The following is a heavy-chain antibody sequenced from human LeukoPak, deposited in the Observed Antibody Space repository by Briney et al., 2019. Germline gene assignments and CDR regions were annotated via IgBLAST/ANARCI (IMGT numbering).Heavy chain of an antibody. CDR1: GGSFSGYY. D-gene: IGHD6-13*01. J-gene: IGHJ5*02. CDR3: ANAYSSSLKWFDP. V-gene: IGHV4-34*01. CDR2: INHSGST. Sequence: SETLSLTCAVYGGSFSGYYWSWIRQPPGKGLECIGEINHSGSTNYNPSLKSRVTISVDTSKNQFSLKLSSVTAADTAVYYCANAYSSSLKWFDPWGQGTLVTVSS.